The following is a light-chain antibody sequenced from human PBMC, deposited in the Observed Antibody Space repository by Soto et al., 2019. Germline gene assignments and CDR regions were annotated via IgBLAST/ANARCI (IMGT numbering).Light chain of an antibody. Sequence: QSVLTQPASVSGSPGQWIAVSCTGTSSDVGGYNFVSWYQHHPGKAPKLIIYDVSYRPSGVSNRFSVSKSGNTASLTISGLQAEDEADYYCTSYTSSFTYVFGTGTKVTVL. CDR2: DVS. CDR1: SSDVGGYNF. J-gene: IGLJ1*01. CDR3: TSYTSSFTYV. V-gene: IGLV2-14*03.